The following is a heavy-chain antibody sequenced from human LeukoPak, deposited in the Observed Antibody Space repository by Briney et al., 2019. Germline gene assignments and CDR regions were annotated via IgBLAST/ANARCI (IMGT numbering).Heavy chain of an antibody. CDR1: GYTFTNYY. Sequence: ASVKVSCKASGYTFTNYYIHWVRQAPGQGLEWMGIINTSGGSTSYAQKFQGRLTITGDTSIGTAYMELTSLKVDDTAVYYCARGLSQWLLLPDYWGQGTQLTVSS. D-gene: IGHD3-22*01. CDR2: INTSGGST. CDR3: ARGLSQWLLLPDY. V-gene: IGHV1-46*01. J-gene: IGHJ4*02.